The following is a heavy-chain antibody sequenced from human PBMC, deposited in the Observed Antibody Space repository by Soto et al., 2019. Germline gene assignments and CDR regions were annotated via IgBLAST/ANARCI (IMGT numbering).Heavy chain of an antibody. CDR1: GDSVTRSNW. J-gene: IGHJ3*02. CDR2: IYHSGNT. CDR3: LNAFDI. V-gene: IGHV4-4*02. Sequence: SETLSLTCTVSGDSVTRSNWWSWVRQSPGKGLEWIGEIYHSGNTKYNPSLKSRVTISVDKSKNQFSLHLTSVTAEDTAVYYCLNAFDIWGQGTMVTVSS.